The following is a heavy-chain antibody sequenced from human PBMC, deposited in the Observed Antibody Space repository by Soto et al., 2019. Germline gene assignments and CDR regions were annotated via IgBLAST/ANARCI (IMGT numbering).Heavy chain of an antibody. V-gene: IGHV4-30-2*01. CDR3: GRGPGF. Sequence: SETLSLTCAVSGGSISSGGYSWSWIRQPPGKGLEWIGNMYHSGSTYYNPSLNSPATISIDRSKHQFSLKLTSVTPADTAVYYCGRGPGFWGQGILVTVSS. J-gene: IGHJ4*02. D-gene: IGHD6-25*01. CDR1: GGSISSGGYS. CDR2: MYHSGST.